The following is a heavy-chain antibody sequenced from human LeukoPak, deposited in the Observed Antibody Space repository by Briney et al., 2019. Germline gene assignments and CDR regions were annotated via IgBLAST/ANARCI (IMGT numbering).Heavy chain of an antibody. CDR3: ARGDLEMATLTFDY. CDR1: GGSISSYY. D-gene: IGHD5-24*01. V-gene: IGHV4-59*01. J-gene: IGHJ4*02. CDR2: IYYSGST. Sequence: PSETLSLTCTVSGGSISSYYWSWIRQPPGKGLEWIGYIYYSGSTNYNPSLKSRVTISVDTSKNQFSLKLSSVTAADTAVYYCARGDLEMATLTFDYWGQGTLVTVSS.